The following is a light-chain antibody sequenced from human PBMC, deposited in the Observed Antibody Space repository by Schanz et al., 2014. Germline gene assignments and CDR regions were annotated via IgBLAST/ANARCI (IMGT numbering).Light chain of an antibody. CDR1: SSDIGGYNY. CDR3: SSSTSSSTLV. Sequence: QSALTQPPSASGSPGQSVTISCTGTSSDIGGYNYVSWYQQHPGEAPKLMLYEVTKRPSGVPDRFSGSKSGNTASLTISGLQAEDEADYYCSSSTSSSTLVFGGGTKLTVL. V-gene: IGLV2-8*01. J-gene: IGLJ2*01. CDR2: EVT.